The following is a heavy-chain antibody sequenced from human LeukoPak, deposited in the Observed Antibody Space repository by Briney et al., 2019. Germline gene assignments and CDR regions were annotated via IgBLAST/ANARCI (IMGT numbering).Heavy chain of an antibody. Sequence: ASVKVSCKASGYTFTSYGISWVRQAPGKGLEWMGGFDPEDGETIYAQKFQGRVTMTEDTSTDTAYMELSSLRSEDTAVYYCATSSSSSGYYYYMDVWGKGTTVTVSS. V-gene: IGHV1-24*01. J-gene: IGHJ6*03. CDR2: FDPEDGET. CDR1: GYTFTSYG. D-gene: IGHD6-6*01. CDR3: ATSSSSSGYYYYMDV.